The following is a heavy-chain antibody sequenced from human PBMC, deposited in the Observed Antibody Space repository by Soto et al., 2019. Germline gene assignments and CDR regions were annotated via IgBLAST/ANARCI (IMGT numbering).Heavy chain of an antibody. CDR1: GGSISSYH. Sequence: PSETLSLTCTVSGGSISSYHWSWIRQPAGKGLEWIGRIYTSGSTNYNPSLKSRVTMSVDTSKNQFSLKLSSVTAADTAVYYCARDLEGDILTGYYTSDYWGQGTLVTVSS. D-gene: IGHD3-9*01. V-gene: IGHV4-4*07. CDR2: IYTSGST. J-gene: IGHJ4*02. CDR3: ARDLEGDILTGYYTSDY.